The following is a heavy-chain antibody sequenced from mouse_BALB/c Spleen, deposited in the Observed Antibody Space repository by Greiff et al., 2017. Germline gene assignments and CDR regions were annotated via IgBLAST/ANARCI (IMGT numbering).Heavy chain of an antibody. D-gene: IGHD4-1*01. CDR3: ARSLTGVAWFAY. J-gene: IGHJ3*01. Sequence: VQLQQSGPELEKPGASVKISCKASGYSFTGYNMNWVKQSHGKSLEWIGYIYPYNGGTGYNQKFKSKATLTVDNSSSTAYMELRSLTSEDSAVYYCARSLTGVAWFAYWGQGTLVTVSA. CDR1: GYSFTGYN. V-gene: IGHV1S29*02. CDR2: IYPYNGGT.